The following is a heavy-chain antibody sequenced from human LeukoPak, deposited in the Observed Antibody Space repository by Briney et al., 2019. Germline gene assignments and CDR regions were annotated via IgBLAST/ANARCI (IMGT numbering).Heavy chain of an antibody. J-gene: IGHJ4*02. Sequence: GGSLRLSCAASGFTLSSYWMSWVRQAPGKGLEWVANIKQDGSEKYYVDSVKGRFTISRDNAKNSLYLQMNSLRAEDTAVYYCASLYYDFWSAYYFDYWGQGTLVTVSS. CDR1: GFTLSSYW. V-gene: IGHV3-7*01. CDR2: IKQDGSEK. CDR3: ASLYYDFWSAYYFDY. D-gene: IGHD3-3*01.